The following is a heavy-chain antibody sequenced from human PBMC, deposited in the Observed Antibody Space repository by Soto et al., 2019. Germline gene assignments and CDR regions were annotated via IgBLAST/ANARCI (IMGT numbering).Heavy chain of an antibody. D-gene: IGHD3-22*01. CDR2: IWYDGSNK. CDR3: ARGRYYDSSGYFPFFLDY. CDR1: GFTFSSYG. V-gene: IGHV3-33*01. J-gene: IGHJ4*02. Sequence: PGGSLRLSCAASGFTFSSYGMHWVRQAPGKGLEWVAVIWYDGSNKYYADSVKGRFTISRDNSKNTLYLQMNSLRAEDTAVYYCARGRYYDSSGYFPFFLDYWGQGTLVTVSS.